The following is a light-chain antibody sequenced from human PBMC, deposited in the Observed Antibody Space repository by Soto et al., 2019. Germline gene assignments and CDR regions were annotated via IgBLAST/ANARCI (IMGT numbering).Light chain of an antibody. Sequence: EIVLTQSPGTLSLSPGERATLSCRASQSVSSSYLAWYQQKPGQAPRLLIYGASSRATGIPDRFSGSGSGTDFPLTISRLEPEDLAGYYCQQYGSSPLTFGQGTKVEIK. CDR2: GAS. CDR3: QQYGSSPLT. V-gene: IGKV3-20*01. CDR1: QSVSSSY. J-gene: IGKJ1*01.